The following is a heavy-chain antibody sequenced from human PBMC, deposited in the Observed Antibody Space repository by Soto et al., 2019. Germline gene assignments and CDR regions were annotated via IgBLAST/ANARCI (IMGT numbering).Heavy chain of an antibody. Sequence: GGSLRLSCADSGFTFSHYWMSWVRQAPGKGLEWVANIKHDGSERSYVDSVKGRFTISRDNAKNSLYLQMNSLRVEDTAVYYCARAMSSGNWYAIWDYWGQGTLVTVSS. J-gene: IGHJ4*02. D-gene: IGHD2-15*01. CDR1: GFTFSHYW. CDR2: IKHDGSER. CDR3: ARAMSSGNWYAIWDY. V-gene: IGHV3-7*04.